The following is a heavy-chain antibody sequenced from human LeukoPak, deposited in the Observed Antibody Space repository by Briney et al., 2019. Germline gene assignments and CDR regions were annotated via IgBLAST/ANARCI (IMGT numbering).Heavy chain of an antibody. D-gene: IGHD2-8*02. Sequence: GGSLRLSCAASGSNFASYYMTWVRQAPGKGLEWVSVISDSGGSTYYADSVKGRFTVSRDNSRNTLYLQMNSPRAEETAVYYCAKKIETGPGHTWFDPWGQGTLVTVSS. CDR1: GSNFASYY. J-gene: IGHJ5*02. CDR2: ISDSGGST. CDR3: AKKIETGPGHTWFDP. V-gene: IGHV3-23*01.